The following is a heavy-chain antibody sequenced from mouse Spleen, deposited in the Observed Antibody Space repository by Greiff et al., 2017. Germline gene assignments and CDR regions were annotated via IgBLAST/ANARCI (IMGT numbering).Heavy chain of an antibody. J-gene: IGHJ3*01. CDR3: ARRGEGY. CDR1: GFTFSSYA. Sequence: EVKLVESGGGLVKPGGSLKLSCAASGFTFSSYAMSWVRQTPEKRLEWVATISSGGSYTYYPDSVKGRFTISRDNAKNTLYLQMSSLRSEDTAMYYCARRGEGYWGQGTLVTVSA. V-gene: IGHV5-9-3*01. CDR2: ISSGGSYT.